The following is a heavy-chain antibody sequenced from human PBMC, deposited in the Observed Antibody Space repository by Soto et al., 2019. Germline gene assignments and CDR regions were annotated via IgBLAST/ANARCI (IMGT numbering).Heavy chain of an antibody. CDR3: ARVVGALGHWFDP. CDR2: INAGNGNT. J-gene: IGHJ5*02. CDR1: GYTFTSYA. D-gene: IGHD1-26*01. V-gene: IGHV1-18*01. Sequence: ASVKVSCKASGYTFTSYAMNWVRQAPGQRLEWMGWINAGNGNTNYAQKLQGRVTMTTDTSTSTAYMELRSLRSDDTAVYYCARVVGALGHWFDPWGQGTLVTVSS.